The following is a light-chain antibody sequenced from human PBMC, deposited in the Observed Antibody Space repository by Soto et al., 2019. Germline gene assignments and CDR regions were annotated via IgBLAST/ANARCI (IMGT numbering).Light chain of an antibody. CDR1: QTVSSY. CDR2: GAS. CDR3: QQYGTSPIT. Sequence: NFLTQSPGTLSLSPGERATLSCRASQTVSSYLTWYQQRPGQAPRLLISGASRRATGIPDRFSGSGSGTDFTLTISRLETEDFALYYCQQYGTSPITFGQGTRLEIK. J-gene: IGKJ5*01. V-gene: IGKV3-20*01.